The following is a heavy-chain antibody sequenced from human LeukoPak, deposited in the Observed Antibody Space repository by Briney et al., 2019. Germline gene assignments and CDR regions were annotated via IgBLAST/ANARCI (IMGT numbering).Heavy chain of an antibody. D-gene: IGHD3-16*01. Sequence: KSSETLSLTCNVSGYSISSGYYWAWIRPAPGKGLEWIGSIYHSGYTHYNPSLKGRVTISVDSSKNDFSLKLSSVAAADTAIYYCARDMNPTHYFDYWGQGTLVTVSS. CDR1: GYSISSGYY. CDR2: IYHSGYT. CDR3: ARDMNPTHYFDY. V-gene: IGHV4-38-2*02. J-gene: IGHJ4*02.